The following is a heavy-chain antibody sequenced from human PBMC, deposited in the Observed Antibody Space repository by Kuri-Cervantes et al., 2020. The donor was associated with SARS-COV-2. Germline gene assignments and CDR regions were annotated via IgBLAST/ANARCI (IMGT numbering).Heavy chain of an antibody. Sequence: SETLSLTCAVSGYSISSGYYWGWIRQPPGKGLEWIGSIYHSGSTYYDPSLKSRVTISVDTSKNQFSLKLSSVTAADTAVYYCARDLGGSNYGGGDYWGQGTLVTVSS. CDR2: IYHSGST. CDR1: GYSISSGYY. V-gene: IGHV4-38-2*02. J-gene: IGHJ4*02. D-gene: IGHD4-23*01. CDR3: ARDLGGSNYGGGDY.